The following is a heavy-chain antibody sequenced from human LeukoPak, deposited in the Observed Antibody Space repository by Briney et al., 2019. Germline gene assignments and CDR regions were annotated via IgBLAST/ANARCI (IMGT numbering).Heavy chain of an antibody. CDR3: ASPPNSSSWYYFDY. CDR1: GSTFSDYY. J-gene: IGHJ4*02. D-gene: IGHD6-13*01. V-gene: IGHV3-11*01. CDR2: ISSSGSTT. Sequence: PGASLRLSCAASGSTFSDYYMTWIRQAPGKGLEWVSYISSSGSTTHYADSVKGRFTISRDNAKNSLNVQMNNLRAEDTAVYYCASPPNSSSWYYFDYWGQGTLVAVSS.